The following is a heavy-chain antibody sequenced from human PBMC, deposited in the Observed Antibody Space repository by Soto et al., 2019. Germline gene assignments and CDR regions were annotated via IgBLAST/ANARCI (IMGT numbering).Heavy chain of an antibody. V-gene: IGHV3-23*01. CDR3: AKGGYYSLFDI. Sequence: WSLRLSCAASGFTFSSYAMSWVRQTPGKGLEWVSGISGSGGRTYYADSVKGRFTISRDNSNNTLSLQMHILRVEDTAVYFCAKGGYYSLFDIWGQGTMVTVSS. J-gene: IGHJ3*02. D-gene: IGHD3-16*01. CDR1: GFTFSSYA. CDR2: ISGSGGRT.